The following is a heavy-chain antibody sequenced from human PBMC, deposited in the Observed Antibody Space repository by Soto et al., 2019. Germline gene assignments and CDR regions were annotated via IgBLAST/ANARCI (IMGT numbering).Heavy chain of an antibody. CDR2: ISYDGSNK. J-gene: IGHJ4*02. D-gene: IGHD3-3*01. CDR3: ARDKRDLRFLEWSYYFDY. V-gene: IGHV3-30-3*01. CDR1: GFTFSSCA. Sequence: PGGSLRLSCAASGFTFSSCAMHWVRQAPGKGLEWVALISYDGSNKYYADSVKGRFTISRDNSKNTLYLQMNSLRAEDTAVYYCARDKRDLRFLEWSYYFDYCGQGTLVTVSS.